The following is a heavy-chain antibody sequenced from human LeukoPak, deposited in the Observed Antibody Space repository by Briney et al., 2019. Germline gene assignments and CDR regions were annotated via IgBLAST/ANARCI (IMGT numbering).Heavy chain of an antibody. CDR2: ITSNVGST. CDR3: VRYSSGWYDY. V-gene: IGHV3-64*02. Sequence: GVSLRLSCAASGFTFSSHAMHWIRQAPVKGLEYVSSITSNVGSTYYADSVRGRFTISRDNSRNTLYLQMGSLRTDDMAVYYCVRYSSGWYDYWGQGTLVTVSS. D-gene: IGHD6-19*01. J-gene: IGHJ4*02. CDR1: GFTFSSHA.